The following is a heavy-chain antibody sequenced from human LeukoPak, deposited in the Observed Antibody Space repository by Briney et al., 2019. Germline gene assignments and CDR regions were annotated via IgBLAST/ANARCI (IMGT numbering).Heavy chain of an antibody. V-gene: IGHV3-30*01. D-gene: IGHD1-7*01. J-gene: IGHJ4*02. CDR2: ISYDGTDE. Sequence: AGGSLRLSCTASGFIFSYYAMHWVRQAPGKGLEWVAIISYDGTDENFADSVEGRLTISRDNSMNTLYLQMNSLRHEDTAVYFCARGGVVTGTKYALEYWGQGTLVTVSS. CDR3: ARGGVVTGTKYALEY. CDR1: GFIFSYYA.